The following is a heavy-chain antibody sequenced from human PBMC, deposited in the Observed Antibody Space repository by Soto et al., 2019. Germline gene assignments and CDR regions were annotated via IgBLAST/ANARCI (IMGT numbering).Heavy chain of an antibody. J-gene: IGHJ4*02. CDR2: IYYTGNT. Sequence: QVQLQESGPVLVKPSQTLSLTCTVSGASISGGDYYWTWIRQPPGKGLEWIGSIYYTGNTYSNRSLESRLSISVDPSNNQFALRLTSVTAPDTAIYYCARATYDSSTYYIDYWGQGTLVIVSS. V-gene: IGHV4-30-4*01. CDR1: GASISGGDYY. CDR3: ARATYDSSTYYIDY. D-gene: IGHD3-22*01.